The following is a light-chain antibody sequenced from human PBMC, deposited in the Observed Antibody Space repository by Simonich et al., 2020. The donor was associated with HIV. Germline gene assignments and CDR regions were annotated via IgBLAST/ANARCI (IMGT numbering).Light chain of an antibody. CDR3: MQPLQTVT. J-gene: IGKJ4*01. CDR2: LGS. CDR1: QSLLHSSGCNY. V-gene: IGKV2-28*01. Sequence: DIVMTQSPLSLPVTPGEPASIPCRSTQSLLHSSGCNYLHWYLQKPGQSPQLLLYLGSNRASGGPDRFSGCGSGTDFTLKINRVEAEDVGIYYCMQPLQTVTFGGGTKVEIK.